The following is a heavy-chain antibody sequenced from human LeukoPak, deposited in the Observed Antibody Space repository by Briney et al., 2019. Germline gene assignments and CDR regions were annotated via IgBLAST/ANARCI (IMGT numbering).Heavy chain of an antibody. CDR1: GGSITSTNY. D-gene: IGHD2-15*01. V-gene: IGHV4-4*02. CDR3: ARDFTGKYCIDQ. Sequence: PSETLSLTCGVSGGSITSTNYWTWVRQPPGKGLEWIGEVNLQGSTNYNPSLMGRVAISVDMSENHISLQLTSVTAADTAVYYCARDFTGKYCIDQWGQGTLVTVSS. J-gene: IGHJ4*02. CDR2: VNLQGST.